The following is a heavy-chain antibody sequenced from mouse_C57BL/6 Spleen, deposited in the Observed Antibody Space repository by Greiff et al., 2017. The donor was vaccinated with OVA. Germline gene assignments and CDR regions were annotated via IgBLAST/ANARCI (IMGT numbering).Heavy chain of an antibody. CDR3: ARGGVFYAMDY. CDR1: GYTFTSYW. J-gene: IGHJ4*01. CDR2: IHPNSGST. V-gene: IGHV1-64*01. Sequence: VQLQQPGAELVKPGASVKLSCKASGYTFTSYWMHWVKQRPGQGLEWIGMIHPNSGSTNYNERFKSKATLTVDKSSSTAYMQLSSLTSEDSAVYYCARGGVFYAMDYWGQGTSVTVSS.